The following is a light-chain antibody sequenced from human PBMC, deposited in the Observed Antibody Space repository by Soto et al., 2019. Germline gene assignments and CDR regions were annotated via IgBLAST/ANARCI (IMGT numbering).Light chain of an antibody. CDR3: QQYNDWPLT. Sequence: EKLMTQSPATLSVSPGEGATLSCRASQSVSNNLAWYQQKPGQAPRLLIYGASTRAAGIPARFSGSGSGTEFTLTISSLHSEDFAVYYCQQYNDWPLTFGGGTKVDIK. CDR2: GAS. V-gene: IGKV3-15*01. CDR1: QSVSNN. J-gene: IGKJ4*01.